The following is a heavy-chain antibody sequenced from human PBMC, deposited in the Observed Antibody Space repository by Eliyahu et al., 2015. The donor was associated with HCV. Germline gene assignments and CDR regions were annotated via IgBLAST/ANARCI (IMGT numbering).Heavy chain of an antibody. CDR3: AGPSPYYYDSSGYYPPRAEYFQH. V-gene: IGHV1-69*04. CDR1: GGTXSSYA. CDR2: IIPILGIA. D-gene: IGHD3-22*01. J-gene: IGHJ1*01. Sequence: QVQLVQSGAEVXKPGSSVKVSCXASGGTXSSYAISWVRQAPGQXLEWMGRIIPILGIAXYAQKFQGRVTITADKSTSTAYMELSSLRSEDTAVYYCAGPSPYYYDSSGYYPPRAEYFQHWGQGTLVTVSS.